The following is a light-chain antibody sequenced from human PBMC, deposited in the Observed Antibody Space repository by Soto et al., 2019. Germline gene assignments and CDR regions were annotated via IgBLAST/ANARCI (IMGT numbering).Light chain of an antibody. J-gene: IGKJ1*01. Sequence: DIHMTQSPFSLYASVGDRCTISCRASQSISFFLNWYQQRPGEAPDLLIFAASILQSGVPSRFSGSGSGTDFTLTIDSLQPDDFATYFCQQTYNAPRTFGQGTKVDI. CDR2: AAS. V-gene: IGKV1-39*01. CDR1: QSISFF. CDR3: QQTYNAPRT.